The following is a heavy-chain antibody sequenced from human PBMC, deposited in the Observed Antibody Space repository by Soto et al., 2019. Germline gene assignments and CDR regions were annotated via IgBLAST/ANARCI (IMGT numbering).Heavy chain of an antibody. Sequence: QVQLQESGPGLAKPSQTLSLTCTVSGGSISSGGYYWSWIRQHPGKGLEWIGYIYYSGSTYYNPSLKSRVTISVDTSKNQFSLKLSSVTAADTAVYYCAREIGTDFGVVIIRGWFDPWGQGTLVTVSS. J-gene: IGHJ5*02. V-gene: IGHV4-31*03. D-gene: IGHD3-3*01. CDR3: AREIGTDFGVVIIRGWFDP. CDR1: GGSISSGGYY. CDR2: IYYSGST.